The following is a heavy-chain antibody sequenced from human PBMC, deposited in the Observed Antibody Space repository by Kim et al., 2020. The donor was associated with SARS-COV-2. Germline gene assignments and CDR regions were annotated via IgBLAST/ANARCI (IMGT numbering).Heavy chain of an antibody. V-gene: IGHV3-20*04. CDR2: INWNGGSK. CDR1: GFTFGDYG. D-gene: IGHD3-9*01. J-gene: IGHJ3*02. Sequence: GGSLRLTCAAYGFTFGDYGMSWVRQAPGKGLEWVCGINWNGGSKGYADSEKGRFIISRDNDKNSLDLQMNSLRAEDTALYYCARALESNVNYDILTGRPVGDAFDIWGQGTMVTVSS. CDR3: ARALESNVNYDILTGRPVGDAFDI.